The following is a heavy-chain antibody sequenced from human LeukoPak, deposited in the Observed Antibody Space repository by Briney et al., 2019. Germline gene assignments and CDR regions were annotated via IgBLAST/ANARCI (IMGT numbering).Heavy chain of an antibody. CDR1: GFTFSSYA. Sequence: GGSLRLSCAASGFTFSSYAMHWVRQAPGKGLEWVANIKQGGSEKYYVDSVKGRFTISRDNAKNSLYLQMNSLRAEDTAVYYCAREMRSYDSSGYYSFDYWGQGTLVNVSS. J-gene: IGHJ4*02. CDR3: AREMRSYDSSGYYSFDY. CDR2: IKQGGSEK. V-gene: IGHV3-7*01. D-gene: IGHD3-22*01.